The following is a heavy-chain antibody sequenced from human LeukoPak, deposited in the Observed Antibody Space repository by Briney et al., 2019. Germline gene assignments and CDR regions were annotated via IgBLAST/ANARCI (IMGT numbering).Heavy chain of an antibody. CDR1: GFNFSSYS. CDR2: ISSSSSYI. J-gene: IGHJ4*02. CDR3: ARDPLREYRGRYDY. Sequence: GGSLRLSCAASGFNFSSYSMNWVRQAPGKGLEWVSSISSSSSYIYYADSVKGRFTISRDNAKNSLYLQMNSLRAEDTAVYYCARDPLREYRGRYDYCGEGNLGTASS. V-gene: IGHV3-21*01. D-gene: IGHD5-12*01.